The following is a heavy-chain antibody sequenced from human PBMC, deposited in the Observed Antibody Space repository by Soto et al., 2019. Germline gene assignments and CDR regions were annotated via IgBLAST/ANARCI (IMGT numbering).Heavy chain of an antibody. CDR3: ASHGDYIYFKH. V-gene: IGHV4-59*08. CDR1: GGSISSYY. D-gene: IGHD4-17*01. CDR2: IYYSGST. Sequence: SETLSLTCTVSGGSISSYYWSWIRQPPGKGLEWIGYIYYSGSTNYNPSLKSRVTISVDTSKNQFSLKLSSVTAADTAVYYCASHGDYIYFKHWGQGTLVTVSS. J-gene: IGHJ1*01.